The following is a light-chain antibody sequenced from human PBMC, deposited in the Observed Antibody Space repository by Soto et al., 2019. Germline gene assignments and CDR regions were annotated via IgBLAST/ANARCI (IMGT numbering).Light chain of an antibody. CDR2: DAS. V-gene: IGKV3-11*01. CDR1: QSISSY. J-gene: IGKJ1*01. CDR3: QHRSNWPWT. Sequence: EIVLTQSPATLSLSPGERATLSCRASQSISSYLAWYQQKPGQAPRLLIYDASNRATGIPVRFSGSGSGTDFTLTISSLEPEDFAVYYCQHRSNWPWTFGQGTKVDIK.